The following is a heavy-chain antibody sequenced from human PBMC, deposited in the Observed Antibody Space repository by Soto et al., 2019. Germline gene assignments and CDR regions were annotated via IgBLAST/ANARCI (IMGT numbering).Heavy chain of an antibody. CDR1: GFTFNNAW. V-gene: IGHV3-15*01. Sequence: GGSLRLSCVVSGFTFNNAWMSWVRQAPGKGLEWVGRIKRKSEGERTDYAAPVKDRFTISKDDSKNTLYLEMNSLKIEDTAVYYCTTDLDSYQSTSPDPWGQGTQVTVSS. CDR3: TTDLDSYQSTSPDP. D-gene: IGHD2-8*01. CDR2: IKRKSEGERT. J-gene: IGHJ5*02.